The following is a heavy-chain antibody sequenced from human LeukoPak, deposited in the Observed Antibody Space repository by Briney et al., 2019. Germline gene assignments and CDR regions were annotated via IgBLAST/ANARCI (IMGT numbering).Heavy chain of an antibody. D-gene: IGHD2-2*01. CDR2: ISGSGGST. V-gene: IGHV3-23*01. J-gene: IGHJ4*02. CDR1: GFTFSSYA. CDR3: AKDLGYCSSTSCHRDY. Sequence: PGGSLRLSCAASGFTFSSYAMSWVRQAPGKGLEWVSAISGSGGSTYYADSVKGRFTISRDNSKNTLYLQMNSLRAEDTAVYYCAKDLGYCSSTSCHRDYWGQGTLVTVSS.